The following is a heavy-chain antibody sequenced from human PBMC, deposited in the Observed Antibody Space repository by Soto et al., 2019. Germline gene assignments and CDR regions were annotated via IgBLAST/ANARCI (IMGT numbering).Heavy chain of an antibody. CDR3: ARGGDIVVVPAAIAYYYMDV. CDR2: IYYSGST. V-gene: IGHV4-59*01. Sequence: SETLSLTCTVSGGSISSYYWSWIRQPPGKGLEWIGYIYYSGSTNYNPSLKSRVTISVDTSKNQFSLKLSSVTAADTAVYCCARGGDIVVVPAAIAYYYMDVWGKGTTVTVSS. D-gene: IGHD2-2*01. J-gene: IGHJ6*03. CDR1: GGSISSYY.